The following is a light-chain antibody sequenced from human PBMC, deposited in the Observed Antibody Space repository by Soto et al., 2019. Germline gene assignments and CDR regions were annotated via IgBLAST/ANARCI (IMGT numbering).Light chain of an antibody. CDR1: QSITTW. J-gene: IGKJ2*01. CDR3: QRYNDYQYV. Sequence: DIQMTQSPSPLSASVGDRVTITCRASQSITTWLAWYQQKPGKAPKLLIYNAINLQSGVPSRFSGSGSGTEFTLTISSLQPDDFGTYYCQRYNDYQYVFGGGTKLDMK. CDR2: NAI. V-gene: IGKV1-5*03.